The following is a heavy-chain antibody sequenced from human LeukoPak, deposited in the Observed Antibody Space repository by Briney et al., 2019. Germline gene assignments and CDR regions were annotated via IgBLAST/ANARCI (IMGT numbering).Heavy chain of an antibody. CDR3: ARPPGYYDSDAFDI. V-gene: IGHV4-34*01. CDR2: INHSGST. J-gene: IGHJ3*02. Sequence: SETLSLTCAVYGGSFSGYYWSWIRQPPGKGLEWIGEINHSGSTNYNPSLKSRVTISVDTSKNQFSLKLSSVTAADTAVYYCARPPGYYDSDAFDIWGQGTMVTVSS. CDR1: GGSFSGYY. D-gene: IGHD3-22*01.